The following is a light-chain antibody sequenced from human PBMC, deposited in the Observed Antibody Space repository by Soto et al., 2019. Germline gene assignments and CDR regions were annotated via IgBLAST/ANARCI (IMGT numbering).Light chain of an antibody. Sequence: DIQMTQSPSSLSTSVGDRVTITCRASQAIGIYLAWYQQKPGKVPKLLIYAASTLQSGVPSRFSGSVSGTDFTLTINSLQPEDVATYYCQKYSGAPPTFGQGTKVEIK. CDR2: AAS. CDR1: QAIGIY. V-gene: IGKV1-27*01. CDR3: QKYSGAPPT. J-gene: IGKJ1*01.